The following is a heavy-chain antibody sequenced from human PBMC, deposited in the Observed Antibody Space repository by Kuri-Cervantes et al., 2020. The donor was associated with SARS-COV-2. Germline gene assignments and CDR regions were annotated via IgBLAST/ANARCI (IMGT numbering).Heavy chain of an antibody. D-gene: IGHD3-22*01. Sequence: GESLKISCAASGFTFSSYAMSWVRQAPGKGLEWVSAISGSGGSTYYADSVKGRFTISGDNSKNTLYLQMNSLRAEDTAVYYCAKDADYYDSGGDGMDVWGQGTTVTVSS. J-gene: IGHJ6*02. CDR3: AKDADYYDSGGDGMDV. V-gene: IGHV3-23*01. CDR1: GFTFSSYA. CDR2: ISGSGGST.